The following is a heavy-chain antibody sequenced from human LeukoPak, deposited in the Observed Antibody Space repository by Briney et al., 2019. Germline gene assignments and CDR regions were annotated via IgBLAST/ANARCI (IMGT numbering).Heavy chain of an antibody. D-gene: IGHD4-17*01. CDR1: GGSINSYY. J-gene: IGHJ6*03. Sequence: PSETLSLTCTVPGGSINSYYWSWIRQPAGKGLEWIGRIYTSGSSNYNPSLKSRVTMSVDTSKNQFSLRLTSVTAADTAVYYCARAAYGDYRYYYFYLDVWGKGTTVTVSS. CDR3: ARAAYGDYRYYYFYLDV. CDR2: IYTSGSS. V-gene: IGHV4-4*07.